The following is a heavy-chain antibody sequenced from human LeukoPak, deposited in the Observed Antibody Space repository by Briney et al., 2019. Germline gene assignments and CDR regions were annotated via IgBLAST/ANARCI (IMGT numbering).Heavy chain of an antibody. J-gene: IGHJ6*02. CDR3: ARDPYYYGMDV. V-gene: IGHV3-30-3*01. CDR2: ISYDGSNK. CDR1: GFTFSSYA. Sequence: GGSLRLSCAASGFTFSSYAMHWVRQAPGKGLEWVAVISYDGSNKYYADSVKGRFTISRDNSKNTLYLQMNSLRAEDTAVYYCARDPYYYGMDVWGQGTTVTVSS.